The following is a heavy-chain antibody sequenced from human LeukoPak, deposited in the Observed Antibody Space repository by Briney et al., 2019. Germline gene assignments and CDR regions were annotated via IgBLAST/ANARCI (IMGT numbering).Heavy chain of an antibody. CDR2: ISSSSSTI. J-gene: IGHJ4*02. Sequence: GGSLRLSRAASGFTFSTYSMNWVRQAPGKGLEWVSYISSSSSTIYYADSVKGRFTISRDNAKNSLYLQMNSLRAEDTAVYYCARGSIYYDSSGQVPFDYWGQGTLVTVSS. V-gene: IGHV3-48*01. CDR3: ARGSIYYDSSGQVPFDY. CDR1: GFTFSTYS. D-gene: IGHD3-22*01.